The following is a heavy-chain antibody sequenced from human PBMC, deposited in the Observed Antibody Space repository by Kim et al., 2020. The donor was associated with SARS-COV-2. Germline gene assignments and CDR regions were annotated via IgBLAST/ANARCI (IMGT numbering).Heavy chain of an antibody. D-gene: IGHD3-10*01. V-gene: IGHV3-30*04. Sequence: GGSLRLSCAASGFTFSSYAMHWVRQAPGKGLEWVAVISYDGSNKYYADSVKGRITISRDNSKNTLYLQMNSLRAEDTAVYYCARLVWLGEYLDYWGQGTLVTVSS. CDR1: GFTFSSYA. J-gene: IGHJ4*02. CDR3: ARLVWLGEYLDY. CDR2: ISYDGSNK.